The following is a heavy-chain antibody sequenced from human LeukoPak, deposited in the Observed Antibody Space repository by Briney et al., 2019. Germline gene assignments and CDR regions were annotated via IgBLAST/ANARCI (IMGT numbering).Heavy chain of an antibody. D-gene: IGHD3-16*02. Sequence: ASVKVSCKASGYTFTGYYMHWVRQAPGQGLEWMGWINPNSGGTNYAQKFQGRVTMTRDTSTSTAYMELRSLRSDDTAVYYCARRLSSLAHWFDPWGQGTLVTVSS. V-gene: IGHV1-2*02. CDR3: ARRLSSLAHWFDP. CDR2: INPNSGGT. J-gene: IGHJ5*02. CDR1: GYTFTGYY.